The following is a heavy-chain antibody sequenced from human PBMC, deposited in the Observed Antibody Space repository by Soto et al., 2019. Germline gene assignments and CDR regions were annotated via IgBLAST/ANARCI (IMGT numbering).Heavy chain of an antibody. J-gene: IGHJ3*02. CDR1: GDSVSSNSAA. CDR2: TYYRSKWYN. D-gene: IGHD6-19*01. CDR3: ARDHRSTVAGTSDAFDI. V-gene: IGHV6-1*01. Sequence: SPTLSLTCAISGDSVSSNSAAWNWIRQSPSRGLEWLGRTYYRSKWYNDYAVSVKSRITINPDTSKNQFSLQLNSVTPEDTAVYYCARDHRSTVAGTSDAFDIWGQGTMVTVSS.